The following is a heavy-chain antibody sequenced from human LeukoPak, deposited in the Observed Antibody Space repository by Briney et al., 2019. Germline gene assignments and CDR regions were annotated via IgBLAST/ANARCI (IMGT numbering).Heavy chain of an antibody. D-gene: IGHD4-17*01. J-gene: IGHJ1*01. CDR3: ARHGGYGDYLTEYFQH. V-gene: IGHV5-51*01. CDR1: GYSFTNYW. CDR2: IYPGDSDT. Sequence: GESLKISCKGSGYSFTNYWIAWVRQMPGKGLECMGIIYPGDSDTRYSPSFQGQVTLSADKSINTAYLQWSSLTASDTAMYYCARHGGYGDYLTEYFQHWGQGTLVTVSS.